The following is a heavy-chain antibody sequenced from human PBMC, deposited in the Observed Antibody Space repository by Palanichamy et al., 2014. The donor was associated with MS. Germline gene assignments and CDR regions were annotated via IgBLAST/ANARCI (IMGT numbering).Heavy chain of an antibody. J-gene: IGHJ5*02. CDR2: IYSGGST. CDR1: GFTVSSNY. D-gene: IGHD4-23*01. CDR3: ARDSGNSGTYFPPIAGIAFDP. Sequence: EVQLVESGGGLIQPGGSLRLSCAASGFTVSSNYMSWVRQAPGKGLEWVSVIYSGGSTYYADSVKGRFTISRDNSKNTLYLQMNSLRAEDTAVYYRARDSGNSGTYFPPIAGIAFDPWGQGTLVTVSS. V-gene: IGHV3-53*01.